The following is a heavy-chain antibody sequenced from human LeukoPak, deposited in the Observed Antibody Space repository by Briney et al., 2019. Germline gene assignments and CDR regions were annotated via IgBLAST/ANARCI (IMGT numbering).Heavy chain of an antibody. CDR3: ARDPNGVEGKNYFDY. D-gene: IGHD4-17*01. CDR1: GGSISIYY. V-gene: IGHV4-4*07. J-gene: IGHJ4*02. CDR2: IYTSGST. Sequence: SETLSLTCTVSGGSISIYYWSWIRQPAGKGLEWIGRIYTSGSTNYNPSLKSRVTMSVDTSKNQFSLKLSSVTAADTAVYYCARDPNGVEGKNYFDYWGQGTLVTVSS.